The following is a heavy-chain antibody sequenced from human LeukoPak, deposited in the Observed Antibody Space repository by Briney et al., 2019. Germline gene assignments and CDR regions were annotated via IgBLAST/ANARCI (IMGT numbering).Heavy chain of an antibody. V-gene: IGHV3-15*01. CDR1: RFTFNNAR. CDR2: IKSKTEGGTT. CDR3: TSFLDY. J-gene: IGHJ4*02. Sequence: WGSLRLSCAASRFTFNNARMSWVRPAPGKGREWVGHIKSKTEGGTTEYAAPVKGRFTISRDDSKNTLYLQMYSLKTEDAAVYYCTSFLDYWGQGTLVTVSS. D-gene: IGHD2/OR15-2a*01.